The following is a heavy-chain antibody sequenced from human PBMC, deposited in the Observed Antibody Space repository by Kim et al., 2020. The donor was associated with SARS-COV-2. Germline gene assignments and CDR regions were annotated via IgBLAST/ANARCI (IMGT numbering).Heavy chain of an antibody. D-gene: IGHD2-2*01. CDR1: GFTFSSYA. Sequence: GGSLRLSCAASGFTFSSYAMHWVRQAPGKGLEWVAVISYDGSNKYYADSVKGRFTISRDNSKNTLYLQMNSLRSEDTAVYYCATDIVVVPAATLRYAFDIWGQGTMVTVSS. CDR3: ATDIVVVPAATLRYAFDI. CDR2: ISYDGSNK. J-gene: IGHJ3*02. V-gene: IGHV3-30-3*01.